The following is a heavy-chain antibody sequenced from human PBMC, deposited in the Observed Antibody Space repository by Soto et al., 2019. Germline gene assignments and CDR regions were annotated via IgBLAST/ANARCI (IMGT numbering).Heavy chain of an antibody. Sequence: QVQLQESGPGLVKSSETLSLTCTVSGGSVSSEHYYWNWIRQAPGKGLEWIGYFFYTGSTNYNPSLESQLTMSVDMSKHHFALQLSSVTAADTAVYYGAGCTDGKKVAYWGQGTLVTVSA. CDR3: AGCTDGKKVAY. J-gene: IGHJ4*02. CDR1: GGSVSSEHYY. D-gene: IGHD5-12*01. V-gene: IGHV4-61*03. CDR2: FFYTGST.